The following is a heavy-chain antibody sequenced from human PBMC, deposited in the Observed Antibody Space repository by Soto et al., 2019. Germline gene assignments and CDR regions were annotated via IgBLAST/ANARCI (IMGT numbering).Heavy chain of an antibody. Sequence: ASVKVSCKASGYTFTSYGISWVRQAPGQGLEWMGWISAYNGNTNYAQKLQDRVTMTTDTSTSTAYMELRSLRSDDTAVYYCARGLNDFWSGYYELDPWGQGTLVTVSS. V-gene: IGHV1-18*04. CDR2: ISAYNGNT. D-gene: IGHD3-3*01. J-gene: IGHJ5*02. CDR1: GYTFTSYG. CDR3: ARGLNDFWSGYYELDP.